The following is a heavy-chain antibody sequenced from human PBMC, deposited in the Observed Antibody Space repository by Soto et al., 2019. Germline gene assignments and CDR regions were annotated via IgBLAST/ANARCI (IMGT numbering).Heavy chain of an antibody. Sequence: SETLSLTCTVSGGSISSGGYYWSWIRQHPGKGLEWIGYIYYSGSTYYNPSLESRVTISVDTSKNRFSLKLSSVTAADTAVYYCARAIPRDYDFWSGYSQFNWFDPWGQGTLVTVSS. D-gene: IGHD3-3*01. CDR1: GGSISSGGYY. V-gene: IGHV4-31*03. J-gene: IGHJ5*02. CDR3: ARAIPRDYDFWSGYSQFNWFDP. CDR2: IYYSGST.